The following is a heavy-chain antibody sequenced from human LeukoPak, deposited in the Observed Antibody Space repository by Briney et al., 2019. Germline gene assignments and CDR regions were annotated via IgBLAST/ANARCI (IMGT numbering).Heavy chain of an antibody. Sequence: SETLSLTCTVSGGSISRGGYYWRWIRQHPGKGLEWIGYIYYSGSTYYNPSLKSRVAISVDTSKNQFSLKLSSVTAADTAVYYCARTPATVTSGGYYYYYGMDVWGQGTTVTVSS. CDR2: IYYSGST. CDR3: ARTPATVTSGGYYYYYGMDV. J-gene: IGHJ6*02. V-gene: IGHV4-31*03. D-gene: IGHD4-17*01. CDR1: GGSISRGGYY.